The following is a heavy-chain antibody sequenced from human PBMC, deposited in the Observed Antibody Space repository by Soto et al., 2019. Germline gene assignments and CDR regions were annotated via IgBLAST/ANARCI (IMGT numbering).Heavy chain of an antibody. J-gene: IGHJ4*02. V-gene: IGHV1-18*01. CDR2: ISAYNGNT. CDR1: GYTFTSYG. Sequence: QVQLVLSGAEVKKPGASVKVSCKASGYTFTSYGISWVRQAPGQGLEWMGWISAYNGNTNYAQKLQGRVTMTTDTSTSTAYMELRSLRSDDTAVYYCARDEGFLEWLLFRSYLDYWGQGTLVTVSS. D-gene: IGHD3-3*01. CDR3: ARDEGFLEWLLFRSYLDY.